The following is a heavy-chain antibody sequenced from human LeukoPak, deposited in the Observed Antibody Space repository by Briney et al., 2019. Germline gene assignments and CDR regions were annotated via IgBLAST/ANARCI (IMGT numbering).Heavy chain of an antibody. V-gene: IGHV3-23*01. Sequence: GRSLRLSCAASGFTFSSYGMHWVRQAPGKGLEWVSTLSGSGTSTDYADSVKGRFTISRDNSNNALYLQMNNLRAEDTAVYYCARGSSAFYYLDYWGQGTLVTVSS. D-gene: IGHD6-13*01. CDR3: ARGSSAFYYLDY. CDR2: LSGSGTST. CDR1: GFTFSSYG. J-gene: IGHJ4*02.